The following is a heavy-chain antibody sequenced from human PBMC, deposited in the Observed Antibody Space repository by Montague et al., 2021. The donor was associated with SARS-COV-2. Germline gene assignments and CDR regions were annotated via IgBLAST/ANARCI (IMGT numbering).Heavy chain of an antibody. J-gene: IGHJ4*02. V-gene: IGHV4-39*07. CDR2: IYYSGST. Sequence: SETLSLTCTVSGGSISSTSYYWGWIRQPPGKGLEWIGSIYYSGSTYYNPSLKSRVTISVDTSKNQFSLKLSSVTAADTAVYYCARVFWYYYGSSGERFDYWGQGTLVTVSS. CDR1: GGSISSTSYY. CDR3: ARVFWYYYGSSGERFDY. D-gene: IGHD3-22*01.